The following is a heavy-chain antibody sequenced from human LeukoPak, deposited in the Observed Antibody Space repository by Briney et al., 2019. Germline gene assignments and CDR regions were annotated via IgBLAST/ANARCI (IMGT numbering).Heavy chain of an antibody. V-gene: IGHV4-59*01. D-gene: IGHD5-18*01. J-gene: IGHJ3*02. CDR2: IYYSGST. CDR3: ARDLGVMVRAFDI. CDR1: GGSISSYY. Sequence: SETLSLTCTVSGGSISSYYWSWIRQPPGKRLEWIGYIYYSGSTSYNPSLKSRVTISVDTSKNQVSLKLSSVTAADTAVYYCARDLGVMVRAFDILGQGTMVTVSS.